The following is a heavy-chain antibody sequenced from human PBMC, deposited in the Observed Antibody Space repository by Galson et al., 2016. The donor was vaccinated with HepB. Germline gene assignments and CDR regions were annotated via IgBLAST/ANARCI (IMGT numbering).Heavy chain of an antibody. J-gene: IGHJ6*02. V-gene: IGHV3-48*02. D-gene: IGHD5-18*01. Sequence: SLRLSCAASGFTFSTYSMNWVRQAPGKGLEWVSYISRSISTVHYADSAKGRFTISRDNAKNSLYLQMNSLRDEDTAVYYCASALGIHDYYGMDVWGQGTTVTVSS. CDR2: ISRSISTV. CDR3: ASALGIHDYYGMDV. CDR1: GFTFSTYS.